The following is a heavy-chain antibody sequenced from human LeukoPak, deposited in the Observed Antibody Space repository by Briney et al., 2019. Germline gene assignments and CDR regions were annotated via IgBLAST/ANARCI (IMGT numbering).Heavy chain of an antibody. J-gene: IGHJ4*02. CDR1: GLPIGDFA. V-gene: IGHV3-43*02. Sequence: GGSLRLSRVASGLPIGDFAMHWVRQAPGQGLEWVSLISGDGVSTFFADSVKGRFSISRDNSKNSLFLEMSSLRTEDTAMYYCARESGKFDYWGQGTLVAVSS. CDR2: ISGDGVST. CDR3: ARESGKFDY.